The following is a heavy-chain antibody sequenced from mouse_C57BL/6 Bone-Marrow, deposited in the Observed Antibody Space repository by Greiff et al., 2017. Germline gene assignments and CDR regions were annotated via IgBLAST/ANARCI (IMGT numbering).Heavy chain of an antibody. J-gene: IGHJ3*01. Sequence: QVQLQQSGAELVRPGTSVKVSCKASGYAFTNYLIEWVKQRPRQGLEWIGVINPGSGGTNYNEKFKGKATLTADKSSSTAYMQLSSLTSEDSAVYFCARSYYGYDGLFAYWGQGTLVTVSA. CDR2: INPGSGGT. CDR3: ARSYYGYDGLFAY. V-gene: IGHV1-54*01. CDR1: GYAFTNYL. D-gene: IGHD2-2*01.